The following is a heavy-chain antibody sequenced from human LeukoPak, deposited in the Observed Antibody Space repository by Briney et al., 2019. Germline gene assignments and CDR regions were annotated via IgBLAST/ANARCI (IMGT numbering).Heavy chain of an antibody. V-gene: IGHV3-23*01. CDR1: GFTFSNYA. CDR2: ISGSGGST. Sequence: GGSLRLSCAASGFTFSNYAMSWVRQAPGKGLEWVSAISGSGGSTYHADSVKGRFTISRDNSKNTLYLQMNSMRAEDTAVYYCAKDVTVAGTDAFDIWGQGTMVTVSS. J-gene: IGHJ3*02. D-gene: IGHD6-19*01. CDR3: AKDVTVAGTDAFDI.